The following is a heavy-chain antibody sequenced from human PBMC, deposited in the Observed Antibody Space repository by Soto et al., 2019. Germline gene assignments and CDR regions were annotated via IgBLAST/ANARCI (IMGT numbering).Heavy chain of an antibody. CDR1: GGSISSYY. J-gene: IGHJ3*02. V-gene: IGHV4-59*01. D-gene: IGHD2-21*01. CDR3: AREDRIWANAFDI. CDR2: IYYSGST. Sequence: NPSETLSLTCTVSGGSISSYYWSWIRQPPGKGLEWIGYIYYSGSTNYNPSHKSRVTITVDTSKNQFSLKLSSVTAADTAVYYCAREDRIWANAFDIWGQGTMVTVSS.